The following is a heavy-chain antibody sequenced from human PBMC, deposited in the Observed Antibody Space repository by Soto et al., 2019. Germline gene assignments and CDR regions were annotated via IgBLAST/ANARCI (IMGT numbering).Heavy chain of an antibody. CDR1: GGSISSSSYY. Sequence: PSETLSLTCTVSGGSISSSSYYWGWLRQPPGKGLEWIGSIYYSGSTYYNPSLKSRVTISVDTSKNQFSLKLSSVTAADTAVYYCARLGSVVVAAGFDYWGQGTLVTVS. CDR2: IYYSGST. D-gene: IGHD3-22*01. J-gene: IGHJ4*02. V-gene: IGHV4-39*01. CDR3: ARLGSVVVAAGFDY.